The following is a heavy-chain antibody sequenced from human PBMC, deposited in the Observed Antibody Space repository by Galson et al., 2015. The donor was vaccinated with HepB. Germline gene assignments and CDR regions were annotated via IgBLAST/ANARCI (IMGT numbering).Heavy chain of an antibody. V-gene: IGHV3-48*02. J-gene: IGHJ4*02. CDR1: GFTVSTNY. Sequence: SLRLSCAASGFTVSTNYMSWVRQAPGKGLEWVSYISSSSSGIYYADSVKGRFTISRDNAKNSLYLQMNSLRDEDTAVYYCARESKRQIDYWGQGTLVTVSS. CDR3: ARESKRQIDY. CDR2: ISSSSSGI.